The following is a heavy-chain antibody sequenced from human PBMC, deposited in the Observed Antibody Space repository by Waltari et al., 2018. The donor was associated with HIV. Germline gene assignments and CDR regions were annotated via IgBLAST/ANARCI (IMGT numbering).Heavy chain of an antibody. CDR2: ISTTSTI. Sequence: EVQLVESGGGLVQPGGSLRLSCAASGFTFSTYSMNWVRLAPGKGLEWVSYISTTSTIHYTDSVKGRFTISRDNAKNSLFLQMNSLRAEDTAVYFCARDRTRYYFDYWGQGTLVTVSS. J-gene: IGHJ4*02. CDR1: GFTFSTYS. CDR3: ARDRTRYYFDY. V-gene: IGHV3-48*01. D-gene: IGHD6-6*01.